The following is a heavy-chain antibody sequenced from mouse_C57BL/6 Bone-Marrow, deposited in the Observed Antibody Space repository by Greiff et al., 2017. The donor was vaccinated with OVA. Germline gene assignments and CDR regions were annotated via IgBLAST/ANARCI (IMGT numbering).Heavy chain of an antibody. J-gene: IGHJ4*01. V-gene: IGHV1-18*01. Sequence: EVQLQQSGPELVKPGASVKIPCKASGYTFTDYNMDWVKQSPGKSLEWIGDINPNNGGTIYNQKFKGKATLTVDKSSSTAYMELRSLTSEDTAVYYCARPTVVARDYAMDYWGQGTSVTVSS. CDR3: ARPTVVARDYAMDY. CDR1: GYTFTDYN. D-gene: IGHD1-1*01. CDR2: INPNNGGT.